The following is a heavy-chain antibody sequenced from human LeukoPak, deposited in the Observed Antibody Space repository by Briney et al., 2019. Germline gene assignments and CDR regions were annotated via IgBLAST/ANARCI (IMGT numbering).Heavy chain of an antibody. CDR2: TKNKVNGYST. CDR3: VRLTLDPVYSNYYFMDV. CDR1: GFIFSDHY. V-gene: IGHV3-72*01. D-gene: IGHD3-9*01. Sequence: GGSLRLSCVASGFIFSDHYMDWVRQAPGKGLEWVGRTKNKVNGYSTIYAASVKGRFTISRDDSKDSLFLQMNSLKTEDTAMYYCVRLTLDPVYSNYYFMDVWGKGTTVTVSS. J-gene: IGHJ6*03.